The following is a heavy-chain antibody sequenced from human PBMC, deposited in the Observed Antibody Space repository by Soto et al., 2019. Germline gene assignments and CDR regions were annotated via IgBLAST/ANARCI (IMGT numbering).Heavy chain of an antibody. CDR3: AKAGYSTLPVSYFDY. Sequence: GGSLRLSCAASGFTFDDYAMHWVRQAPGKGLEWVSGISWNSGSIGYADSVKGRFTISRDNAKNSLYLQMNSLRAEDTALYYCAKAGYSTLPVSYFDYWGQGTLVTVSS. CDR1: GFTFDDYA. CDR2: ISWNSGSI. D-gene: IGHD6-13*01. V-gene: IGHV3-9*01. J-gene: IGHJ4*02.